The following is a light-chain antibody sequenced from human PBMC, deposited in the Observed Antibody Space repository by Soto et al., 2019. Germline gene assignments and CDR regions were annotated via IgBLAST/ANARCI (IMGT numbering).Light chain of an antibody. CDR3: QQYNNWPPIT. CDR2: GAS. CDR1: QSLRSN. V-gene: IGKV3-15*01. J-gene: IGKJ5*01. Sequence: EIVMTQFPATLSVSPGERATLSCRASQSLRSNLAWYQQKPGQAPRLLIYGASTRANGIPARFTGSGSGTEFTLTISSLQSEEFAVYYCQQYNNWPPITFGQGTRLEIK.